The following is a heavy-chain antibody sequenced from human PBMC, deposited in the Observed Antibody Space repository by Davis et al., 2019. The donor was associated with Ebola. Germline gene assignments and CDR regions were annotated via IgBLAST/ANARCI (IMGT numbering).Heavy chain of an antibody. V-gene: IGHV3-74*01. J-gene: IGHJ5*02. CDR1: GFTFSSYW. CDR3: AKRKAHYYDSSGYLQPVFYLDP. CDR2: INTDGSGT. D-gene: IGHD3-22*01. Sequence: PGGSLRLSCAASGFTFSSYWMHWVRHVPGKGLVWVSYINTDGSGTNYADSVKGRFTISRDNSKNTLYLQMNSLRAEDTAVYYCAKRKAHYYDSSGYLQPVFYLDPWGQGTLVTVSS.